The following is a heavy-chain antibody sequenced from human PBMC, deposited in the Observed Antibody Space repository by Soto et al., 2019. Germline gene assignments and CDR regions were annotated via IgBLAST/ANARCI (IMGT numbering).Heavy chain of an antibody. J-gene: IGHJ6*02. D-gene: IGHD2-2*01. CDR3: AKVSTSSDYTGWDYYYYGMDV. Sequence: PGGSLRLSCAASGFTFSSYGMHWVRQAPGKGLEWVAVISYDGSNKYYADSVKGRFTISRDNSKNTLYLQMNSLRAEDTAVYYCAKVSTSSDYTGWDYYYYGMDVWGQGTTVTVSS. CDR2: ISYDGSNK. V-gene: IGHV3-30*18. CDR1: GFTFSSYG.